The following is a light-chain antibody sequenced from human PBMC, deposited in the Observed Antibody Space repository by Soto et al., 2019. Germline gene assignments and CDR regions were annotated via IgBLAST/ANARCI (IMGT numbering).Light chain of an antibody. V-gene: IGKV3-15*01. CDR3: QQYNNWPRT. CDR2: HAS. Sequence: EIVITQSPSSLSVSPRETATNSCRASQRVGVNLAWYQQKPGQAPRLLIYHASTRATGVPARFSGSGSGTDFTLTISSLQSEDFAVYYCQQYNNWPRTFGQGTKVDIK. CDR1: QRVGVN. J-gene: IGKJ1*01.